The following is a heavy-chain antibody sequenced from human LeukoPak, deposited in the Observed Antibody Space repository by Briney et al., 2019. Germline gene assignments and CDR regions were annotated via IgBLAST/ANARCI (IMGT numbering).Heavy chain of an antibody. J-gene: IGHJ4*02. V-gene: IGHV4-34*01. CDR1: GGPFSCYY. CDR3: ASGHCSSTSCPLFDF. Sequence: SETLSLTCAVYGGPFSCYYWSWIRQPPAKGLEWVGEINHSGSTNYNPSLKSRVTISVDTSKNQFSLKLSSVTAADTAVYYCASGHCSSTSCPLFDFWGQGTLVTVSS. CDR2: INHSGST. D-gene: IGHD2-2*01.